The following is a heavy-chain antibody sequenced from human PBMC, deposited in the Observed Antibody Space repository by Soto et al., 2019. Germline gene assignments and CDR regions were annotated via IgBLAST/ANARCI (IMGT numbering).Heavy chain of an antibody. CDR1: GYTLTELS. CDR2: FDPEDGET. CDR3: ATDRELERRKGRGFDY. Sequence: ASVKVSCKVSGYTLTELSMHWVRQAPGKGLEWMGGFDPEDGETIYAQKFQGRVTMTEDTSTDTAYMELSSLRSEDTAVYYCATDRELERRKGRGFDYWGQGTLVTVSS. J-gene: IGHJ4*02. V-gene: IGHV1-24*01. D-gene: IGHD1-1*01.